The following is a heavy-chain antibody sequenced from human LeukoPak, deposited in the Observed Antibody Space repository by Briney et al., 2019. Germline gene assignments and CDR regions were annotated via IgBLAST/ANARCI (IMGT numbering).Heavy chain of an antibody. CDR1: GDTFSSYT. D-gene: IGHD5-12*01. J-gene: IGHJ4*02. V-gene: IGHV1-69*08. Sequence: GASVKVSCKASGDTFSSYTISWVRQAPGQGLEWMGRIIPIFGTANYAQKFQDRVTITADKSTSTAYMELSSLRSEDTAVYYCARFFSDYDVYWGQGTLVTVSS. CDR3: ARFFSDYDVY. CDR2: IIPIFGTA.